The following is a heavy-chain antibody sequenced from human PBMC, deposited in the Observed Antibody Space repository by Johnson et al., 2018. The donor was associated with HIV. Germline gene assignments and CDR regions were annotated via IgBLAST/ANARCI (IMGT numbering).Heavy chain of an antibody. V-gene: IGHV3-74*01. CDR3: ARDFVAFGECTAFDI. D-gene: IGHD3-10*01. J-gene: IGHJ3*02. CDR2: INSDGSST. Sequence: VQLVESGGGLIQPGGSLRLSCAASGFTFSSSAMHWVHQAPGKGLEWVSRINSDGSSTSYADSVMGRFTISRDNAQNTLYLQMNSLRAEDTAVYYCARDFVAFGECTAFDIWGQGTMVTVSS. CDR1: GFTFSSSA.